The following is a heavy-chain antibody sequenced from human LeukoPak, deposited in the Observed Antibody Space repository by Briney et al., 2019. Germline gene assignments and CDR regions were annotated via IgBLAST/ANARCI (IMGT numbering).Heavy chain of an antibody. D-gene: IGHD3-22*01. CDR1: GFTVSSNY. CDR2: IYSGGST. J-gene: IGHJ6*02. Sequence: GGSLRLSCAASGFTVSSNYMSWVRQAPGKGLEWVSVIYSGGSTYYADSVKGRFTISRDNSKNTLYLQMNNLRAEDTAVYYCARAQWLPLSGMDVWGQGTTVTVSS. V-gene: IGHV3-53*01. CDR3: ARAQWLPLSGMDV.